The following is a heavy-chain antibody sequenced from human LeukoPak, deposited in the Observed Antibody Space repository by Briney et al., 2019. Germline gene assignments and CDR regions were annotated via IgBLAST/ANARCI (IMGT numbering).Heavy chain of an antibody. CDR3: ARPGGVSNYFDF. J-gene: IGHJ4*02. CDR2: INQSGSN. D-gene: IGHD3-16*01. V-gene: IGHV4-34*01. CDR1: GGSFSGYY. Sequence: SETLSLTCAAYGGSFSGYYWSWLRQSPGKGLEWIGEINQSGSNNYNLYLKSRVTISADTSKNQYSLKVRSVTAADTAVYYCARPGGVSNYFDFWGQGTLVTVSS.